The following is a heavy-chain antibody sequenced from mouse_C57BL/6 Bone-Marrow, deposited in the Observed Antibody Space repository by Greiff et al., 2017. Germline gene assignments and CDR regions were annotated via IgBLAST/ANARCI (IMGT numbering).Heavy chain of an antibody. J-gene: IGHJ4*01. V-gene: IGHV7-1*02. CDR2: RRNKANDYTT. D-gene: IGHD3-2*01. CDR1: GFTFSDFY. Sequence: EVKLVESGGGLVQPGGSLRLSCATSGFTFSDFYMEWVRQPPGKRLEWIAARRNKANDYTTEYSASVKGRFIVSRDTSQSILYLQMNALRAEDTAIYYCARDADSSGYAMDYWGQGTSVTVSS. CDR3: ARDADSSGYAMDY.